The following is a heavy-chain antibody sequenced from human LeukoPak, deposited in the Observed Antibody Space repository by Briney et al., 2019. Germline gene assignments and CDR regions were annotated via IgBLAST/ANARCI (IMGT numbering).Heavy chain of an antibody. Sequence: PGRSLRLSCAASGFTFSSYAMHWVRQAPGKELEWVAVISYDGSNKYYADSVKGRFTISRDNSKNTLYLQMNSLRAEDTAVYYCARSLNGGIAAAVDYWGQGTLVTVSS. J-gene: IGHJ4*02. D-gene: IGHD6-13*01. CDR3: ARSLNGGIAAAVDY. CDR1: GFTFSSYA. V-gene: IGHV3-30*04. CDR2: ISYDGSNK.